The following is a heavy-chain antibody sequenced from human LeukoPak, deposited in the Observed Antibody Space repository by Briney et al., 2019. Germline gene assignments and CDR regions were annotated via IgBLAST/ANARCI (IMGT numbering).Heavy chain of an antibody. Sequence: GGSLRLSCAASGFTFSSYGMHWVRQAPGKGLEGVAFIRYDGSNKYYADSVKGRFTISRHNSKNTLYLQMNSLRAEDTAVYYCAKDLVSPLTYYYYYYMDVWGKGTTVTISS. J-gene: IGHJ6*03. V-gene: IGHV3-30*02. D-gene: IGHD5/OR15-5a*01. CDR1: GFTFSSYG. CDR2: IRYDGSNK. CDR3: AKDLVSPLTYYYYYYMDV.